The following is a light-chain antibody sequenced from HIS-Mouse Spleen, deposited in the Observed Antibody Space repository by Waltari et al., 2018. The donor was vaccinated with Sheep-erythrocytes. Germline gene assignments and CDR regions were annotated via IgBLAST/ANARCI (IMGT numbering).Light chain of an antibody. CDR1: SSDVGSYNL. J-gene: IGLJ1*01. CDR2: DVS. Sequence: QSALTQPASVSGSPRQSITISCTGTSSDVGSYNLVSWYQQHPGKAPNPMIYDVSKRPSGVPDRFSGSKSGNTASLTISGLQAEDEADYYCCSYAGSYNHVFATGTKVTVL. V-gene: IGLV2-23*02. CDR3: CSYAGSYNHV.